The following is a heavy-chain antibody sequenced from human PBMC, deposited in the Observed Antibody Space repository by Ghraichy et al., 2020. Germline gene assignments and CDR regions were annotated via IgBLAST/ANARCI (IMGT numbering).Heavy chain of an antibody. V-gene: IGHV3-30*18. D-gene: IGHD1-14*01. J-gene: IGHJ6*02. CDR2: ISYDGSNK. CDR3: AKDFSFEGTRGWVGLYNMDV. Sequence: GGSLRLSCAASGFTFSSYGMHWVRQAPGKGLEWVAVISYDGSNKYYADSVKGRFTISRDNSKNTLYLQMNSLRAEDTAVYYCAKDFSFEGTRGWVGLYNMDVWGQGTTDTVSS. CDR1: GFTFSSYG.